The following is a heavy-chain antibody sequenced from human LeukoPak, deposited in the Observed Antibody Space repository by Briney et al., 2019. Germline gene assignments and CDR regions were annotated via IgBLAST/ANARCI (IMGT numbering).Heavy chain of an antibody. D-gene: IGHD3-22*01. CDR3: ARGALDSSGYYRYYYYGMDV. V-gene: IGHV4-34*01. Sequence: SETLSLTCAVYGGSFSGYYWSWIRQPPGKGLEWIGEINHSGSTNYNPSLKSRVTISVDTSKNQFSLKLSSVTAADTAVYYCARGALDSSGYYRYYYYGMDVWGQGTTVTVSS. CDR1: GGSFSGYY. CDR2: INHSGST. J-gene: IGHJ6*02.